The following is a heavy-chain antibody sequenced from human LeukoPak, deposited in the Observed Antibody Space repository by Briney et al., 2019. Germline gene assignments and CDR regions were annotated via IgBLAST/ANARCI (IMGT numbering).Heavy chain of an antibody. CDR2: VYNSGDT. J-gene: IGHJ2*01. Sequence: SETLSLTCTVSGDSIISDYWSWIRQSPGKGLEWVGYVYNSGDTGKNPSLKSRVTILLDTSKNQCSLKLTSVSAADTAVYYCARLKLGAYFDLWGRGTLVTVSS. CDR3: ARLKLGAYFDL. D-gene: IGHD3-16*01. CDR1: GDSIISDY. V-gene: IGHV4-59*08.